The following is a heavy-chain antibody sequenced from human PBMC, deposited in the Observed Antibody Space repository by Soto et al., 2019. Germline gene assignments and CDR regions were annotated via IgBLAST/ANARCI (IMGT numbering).Heavy chain of an antibody. CDR3: AKDFVGPLADAFDI. CDR1: GFTFSSYA. J-gene: IGHJ3*02. V-gene: IGHV3-23*01. D-gene: IGHD3-16*01. Sequence: EVQLLESGGGLVQPGGSLRLSCAASGFTFSSYAMSWVRQAPGEGLEYVSAISGGGGNTYYADSGKGRFTISRDNSKNTLYLQMDSLRAEDTAVYYCAKDFVGPLADAFDIWGQGTMVTVSS. CDR2: ISGGGGNT.